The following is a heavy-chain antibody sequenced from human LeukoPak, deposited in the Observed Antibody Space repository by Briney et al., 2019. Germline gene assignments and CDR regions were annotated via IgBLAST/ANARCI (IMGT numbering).Heavy chain of an antibody. Sequence: SETLSLTCAVYGGSFSGYFWTWIRQPPGKGLEWIGEINHSGSTNYNPFLKSRVTISVDTSKNQFSLKPSSVTAADTAVYYCARETYNNGFDAFDIWGQGTKVTVSS. V-gene: IGHV4-34*01. J-gene: IGHJ3*02. CDR2: INHSGST. D-gene: IGHD6-19*01. CDR1: GGSFSGYF. CDR3: ARETYNNGFDAFDI.